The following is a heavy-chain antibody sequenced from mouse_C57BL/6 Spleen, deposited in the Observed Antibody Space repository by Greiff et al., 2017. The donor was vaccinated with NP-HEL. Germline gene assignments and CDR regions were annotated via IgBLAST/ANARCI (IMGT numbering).Heavy chain of an antibody. CDR1: GYTFTSYW. CDR3: AREGAQAPGWFAY. Sequence: VQLQQPGTELVKPGASVKLSCKASGYTFTSYWMHWVKQRPGQGLEWIGNINPSNGGPNYNEKFKSKATLTVDKSSSTAYMQLSSLTSEDSAVYYCAREGAQAPGWFAYWGQGTLVTVSA. CDR2: INPSNGGP. D-gene: IGHD3-2*02. V-gene: IGHV1-53*01. J-gene: IGHJ3*01.